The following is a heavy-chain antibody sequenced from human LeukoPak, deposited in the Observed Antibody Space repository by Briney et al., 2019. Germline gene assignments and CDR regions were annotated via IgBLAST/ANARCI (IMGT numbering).Heavy chain of an antibody. CDR3: ARPMGNYYRDV. V-gene: IGHV4-39*01. CDR2: IYYSGST. J-gene: IGHJ6*03. CDR1: GGSIRSSIFY. D-gene: IGHD5-24*01. Sequence: SETLSLTCTVSGGSIRSSIFYWGWIRQPPGKGLEWIGSIYYSGSTYYNPSLKSRVTISVDTSKNQFSLKLSSVTAADTAVYYCARPMGNYYRDVWGKRTTVTVSS.